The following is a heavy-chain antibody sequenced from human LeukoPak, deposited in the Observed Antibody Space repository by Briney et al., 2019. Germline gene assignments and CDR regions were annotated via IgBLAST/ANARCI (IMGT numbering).Heavy chain of an antibody. CDR1: GVSISTYY. V-gene: IGHV4-59*08. J-gene: IGHJ4*02. D-gene: IGHD3-16*01. Sequence: TSETLSLTCTVSGVSISTYYWSWIRQPPGKGVEWIGYLYDSGSTNYNPSLKSRVTISVDTSKNQFSLKLSSVTAADTAMYYCAKHGGSRTFDYWGQGTLVTVSS. CDR3: AKHGGSRTFDY. CDR2: LYDSGST.